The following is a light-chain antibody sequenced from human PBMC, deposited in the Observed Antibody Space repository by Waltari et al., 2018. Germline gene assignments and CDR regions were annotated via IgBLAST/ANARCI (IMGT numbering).Light chain of an antibody. CDR3: QQGHSVPPT. J-gene: IGKJ1*01. CDR2: AAS. V-gene: IGKV1-12*01. CDR1: QDIGSS. Sequence: EIQMTQSPSSVFASVGDRVAITCRATQDIGSSLAWYQQKPGQGPNLLIYAASNLQTGVPSRFSGSGSGADFTLTINSLQPEDFAVYYCQQGHSVPPTFGQGTRVETK.